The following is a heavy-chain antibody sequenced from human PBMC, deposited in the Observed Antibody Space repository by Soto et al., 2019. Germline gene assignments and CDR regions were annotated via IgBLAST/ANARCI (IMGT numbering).Heavy chain of an antibody. CDR1: GGSISSYY. V-gene: IGHV4-59*08. D-gene: IGHD1-26*01. J-gene: IGHJ4*02. Sequence: QVQLQESGPGLVKPSETLSLTCTVSGGSISSYYWSWIRQPPGKGLEWIGYIYYSGSTNYNPSLKSRVPLSVDTSKNHFSLKLSSVTAADPAVYYCARRYGGNLDYWGQGTLVTVSS. CDR3: ARRYGGNLDY. CDR2: IYYSGST.